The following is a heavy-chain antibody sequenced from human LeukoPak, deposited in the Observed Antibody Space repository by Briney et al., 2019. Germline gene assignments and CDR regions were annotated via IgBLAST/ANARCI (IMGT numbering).Heavy chain of an antibody. D-gene: IGHD6-13*01. CDR1: GFTFSSYS. V-gene: IGHV3-21*04. CDR3: AREDSSRTIDC. Sequence: GSLRLSCAASGFTFSSYSMNWVRQAPGKGLEWVSSISSSSSYIYYADSVKGRFTISRDNAKNSLYLQMNSLRAEDTAVYYCAREDSSRTIDCWGQGTLVTVSS. CDR2: ISSSSSYI. J-gene: IGHJ4*02.